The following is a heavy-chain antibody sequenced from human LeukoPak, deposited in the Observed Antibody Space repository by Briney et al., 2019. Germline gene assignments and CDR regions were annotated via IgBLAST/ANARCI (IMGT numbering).Heavy chain of an antibody. CDR3: AKFRSYPLHFDY. CDR2: ISGSGGST. D-gene: IGHD1-26*01. Sequence: PGGSLGLSCAASGFTFSSYAMSWVRQAPGKGLEWVSAISGSGGSTYYADSVKGRFTISRDNSKNTLYLQMNSLRAEDTAVYYCAKFRSYPLHFDYWGQGTLVTVSS. CDR1: GFTFSSYA. V-gene: IGHV3-23*01. J-gene: IGHJ4*02.